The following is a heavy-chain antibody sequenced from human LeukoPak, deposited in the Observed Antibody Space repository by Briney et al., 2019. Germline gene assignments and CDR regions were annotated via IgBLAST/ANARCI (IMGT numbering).Heavy chain of an antibody. CDR1: GFTVSANH. Sequence: GGSLRLSCAASGFTVSANHMSWVRQAPGRGLDWVSTIYSGGSIHYADSVKGRFTISRDNSKNTLYLQMNSLRVEDTAVYYCARASRVTTRLDAFDIWGQGTMVTVSS. D-gene: IGHD2-21*02. J-gene: IGHJ3*02. CDR3: ARASRVTTRLDAFDI. CDR2: IYSGGSI. V-gene: IGHV3-53*01.